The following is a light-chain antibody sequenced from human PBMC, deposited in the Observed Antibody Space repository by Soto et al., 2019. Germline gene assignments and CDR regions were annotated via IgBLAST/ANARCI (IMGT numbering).Light chain of an antibody. J-gene: IGLJ2*01. Sequence: SYELTQPPSVSVAPGKTASITCGGNNIGIKTVHWYQQKPGQAPVLVIYYDSDRPSGIPERFSGSSSGNTATLTISRVEAGDEADYHCQLWDNGADVVVFGGGTKLTVL. CDR1: NIGIKT. V-gene: IGLV3-21*04. CDR2: YDS. CDR3: QLWDNGADVVV.